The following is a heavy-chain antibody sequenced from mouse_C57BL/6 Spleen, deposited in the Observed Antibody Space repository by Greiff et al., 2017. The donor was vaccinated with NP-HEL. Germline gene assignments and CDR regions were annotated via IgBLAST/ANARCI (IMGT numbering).Heavy chain of an antibody. CDR1: GYTFTSYD. J-gene: IGHJ1*03. CDR2: IYPRDGST. CDR3: ARGGVGRMRYFDV. D-gene: IGHD1-3*01. V-gene: IGHV1-85*01. Sequence: VQLQQSGPELVKPGASVKLSCKASGYTFTSYDINWVKQRPGQGLEWIGWIYPRDGSTKYNEKFKGKATLTVDTSSSTAYMELHSLTSEDSAVYFCARGGVGRMRYFDVWGTGTTVTVSS.